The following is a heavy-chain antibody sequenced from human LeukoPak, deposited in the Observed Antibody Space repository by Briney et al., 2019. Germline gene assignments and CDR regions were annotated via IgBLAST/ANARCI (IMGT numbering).Heavy chain of an antibody. J-gene: IGHJ6*02. CDR2: INPNSGGT. CDR1: GYTFTGYY. Sequence: ASVKVSCKASGYTFTGYYMHWVRQAPGQGLEWMGWINPNSGGTNYAQKFQGRVTMTRDTSISTAYMELSRPRSDDTAVYYCARDPYDFWSGYTIHYYYYGMDVWGQGTTVTVS. V-gene: IGHV1-2*02. D-gene: IGHD3-3*01. CDR3: ARDPYDFWSGYTIHYYYYGMDV.